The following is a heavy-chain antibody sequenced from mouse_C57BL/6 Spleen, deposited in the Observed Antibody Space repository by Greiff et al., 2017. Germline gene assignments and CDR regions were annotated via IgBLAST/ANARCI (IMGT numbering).Heavy chain of an antibody. Sequence: EVQVVESGGGLVTPGGSLKFSCAASGFTFSDYGMHWVRQAPEKGLEWVAYISSGGSTIYYADTVKGRFTISRDNAKNTLFLQMTSLRSEDTAMYYCARSTMVMVDYWGQGTSVTVSS. CDR2: ISSGGSTI. V-gene: IGHV5-17*01. D-gene: IGHD2-2*01. CDR3: ARSTMVMVDY. J-gene: IGHJ4*01. CDR1: GFTFSDYG.